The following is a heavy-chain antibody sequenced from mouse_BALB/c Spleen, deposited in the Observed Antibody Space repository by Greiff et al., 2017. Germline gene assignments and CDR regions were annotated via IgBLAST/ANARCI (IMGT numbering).Heavy chain of an antibody. CDR2: INPSSGYT. CDR3: AKWGGNNWFAY. V-gene: IGHV1-4*01. Sequence: QVHVKQSGAELARPGASVKMSCKASGYTFTSYTMHWVKQRPGQGLEWIGYINPSSGYTNYNQKFKDKATLTADKSSSTAYMQLSSLTSEDSAVYYCAKWGGNNWFAYWGQGTLVTVSA. J-gene: IGHJ3*01. D-gene: IGHD2-1*01. CDR1: GYTFTSYT.